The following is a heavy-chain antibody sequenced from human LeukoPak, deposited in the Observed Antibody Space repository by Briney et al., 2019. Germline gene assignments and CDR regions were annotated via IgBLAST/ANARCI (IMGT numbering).Heavy chain of an antibody. J-gene: IGHJ4*02. D-gene: IGHD1-26*01. CDR1: GFTFSSYA. CDR3: AKNSGSYPWYFDY. Sequence: PGGSLRLSCAASGFTFSSYAMSWVRQAPGKGLEWVSAISGSGGSTYFADSVKGRFTISRDNSKNTLYLQMNSLRAEDTAVYYCAKNSGSYPWYFDYWGQGTLVTVSS. CDR2: ISGSGGST. V-gene: IGHV3-23*01.